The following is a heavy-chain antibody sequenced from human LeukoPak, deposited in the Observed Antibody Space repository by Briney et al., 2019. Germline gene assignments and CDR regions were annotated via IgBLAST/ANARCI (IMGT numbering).Heavy chain of an antibody. CDR1: GFSFATNW. Sequence: GGSLRLSCAASGFSFATNWMHWVRQVPGKGLMWVARINSDGTTTNYADPVKGRFTISRDNAKSTLYLQMNSLRAEDSGVYYCAGSAVRRLGDLAYWGRGRLVTVTS. CDR2: INSDGTTT. V-gene: IGHV3-74*01. CDR3: AGSAVRRLGDLAY. J-gene: IGHJ4*02. D-gene: IGHD3-10*01.